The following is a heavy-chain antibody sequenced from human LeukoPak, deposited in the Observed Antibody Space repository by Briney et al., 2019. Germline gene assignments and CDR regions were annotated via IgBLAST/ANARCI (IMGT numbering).Heavy chain of an antibody. CDR2: ISNSGGTI. CDR3: ARGMRVHDY. J-gene: IGHJ4*02. Sequence: PGGSLRLSCAASGFTFSSYEMNWVRQAPGKGLEWVSYISNSGGTIYYADSVKGRFTISRDNAKNSLYLQMNSLRAEDTAVYYCARGMRVHDYWGQGTLVTVSS. D-gene: IGHD1-1*01. V-gene: IGHV3-48*03. CDR1: GFTFSSYE.